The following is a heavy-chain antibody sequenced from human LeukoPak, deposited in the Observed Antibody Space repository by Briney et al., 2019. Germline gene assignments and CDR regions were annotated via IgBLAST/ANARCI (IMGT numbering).Heavy chain of an antibody. V-gene: IGHV4-34*01. Sequence: PSETLSLTCAVYGESFNNYYWTWIRQSPGKGLEWIGEINHSGTTNYNPSLRSRITISLDRSKQKFSLKLTSVTAADTAVYFCARGAEYYAIWRGYAGYSDYWGQGISVTVSS. CDR1: GESFNNYY. D-gene: IGHD3-3*01. CDR2: INHSGTT. CDR3: ARGAEYYAIWRGYAGYSDY. J-gene: IGHJ4*02.